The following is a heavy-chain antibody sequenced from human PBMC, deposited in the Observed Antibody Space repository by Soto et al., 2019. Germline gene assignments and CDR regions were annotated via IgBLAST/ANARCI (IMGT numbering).Heavy chain of an antibody. V-gene: IGHV4-38-2*02. CDR2: VHYSGNT. CDR3: ARQDRVVAEGRWFDP. D-gene: IGHD2-15*01. J-gene: IGHJ5*02. CDR1: GYSMSSGYH. Sequence: SESLSLTCTVSGYSMSSGYHWAWIRQPPGKGLEWLGSVHYSGNTYYNPSLKSRLTISVDKSKNQFSLNLSSVTAADTAVYYCARQDRVVAEGRWFDPWGQGTLVTVSS.